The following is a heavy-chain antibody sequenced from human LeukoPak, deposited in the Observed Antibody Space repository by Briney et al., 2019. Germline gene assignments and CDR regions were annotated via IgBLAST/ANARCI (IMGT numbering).Heavy chain of an antibody. CDR2: ITPSGGNT. D-gene: IGHD4-23*01. CDR1: GFTFSSYG. CDR3: ARRRDYAGYYYGMDV. J-gene: IGHJ6*02. V-gene: IGHV3-64*02. Sequence: PGGSLRLSCAASGFTFSSYGMHWVRQAPGKGQEYVSAITPSGGNTFYAGSVKGRFTIFRDNSKNTLYLQMGGLRAEDMAVYYCARRRDYAGYYYGMDVWGQGTTVTVSS.